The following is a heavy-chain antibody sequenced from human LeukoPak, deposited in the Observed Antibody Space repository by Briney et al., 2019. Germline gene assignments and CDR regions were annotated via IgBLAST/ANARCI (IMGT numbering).Heavy chain of an antibody. CDR2: ISSSGSTI. CDR1: GFTFSSYE. V-gene: IGHV3-48*03. J-gene: IGHJ4*02. Sequence: GGSLRLSCAASGFTFSSYEMNWVRQAPGKGLEWVSYISSSGSTIYYADSVKGRFTISRDNAKNSLYLQMNSLRAEDTAVYYCASFVITFGGVIGHFDYWGQGTLVTVSS. D-gene: IGHD3-16*02. CDR3: ASFVITFGGVIGHFDY.